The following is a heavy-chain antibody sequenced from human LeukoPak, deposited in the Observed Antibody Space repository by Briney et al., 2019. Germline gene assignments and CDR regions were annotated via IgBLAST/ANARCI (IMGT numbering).Heavy chain of an antibody. J-gene: IGHJ4*02. CDR2: IWYDGSNK. CDR1: GFTFSSYG. V-gene: IGHV3-33*01. Sequence: GGALRLSCAASGFTFSSYGMHWVRQAPGKGLEWVAVIWYDGSNKYYAASVKGRFTISRDNSKNTLYLQMNSLRAEDTAVYYCASGPDYYGSGDFDYWGQGTLVTVSS. CDR3: ASGPDYYGSGDFDY. D-gene: IGHD3-10*01.